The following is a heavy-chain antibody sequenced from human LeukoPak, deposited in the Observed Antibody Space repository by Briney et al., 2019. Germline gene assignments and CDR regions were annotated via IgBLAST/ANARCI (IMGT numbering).Heavy chain of an antibody. CDR1: GYTFTSYG. V-gene: IGHV1-18*01. D-gene: IGHD4-17*01. CDR3: ARDFAVTISYYYYGMDV. J-gene: IGHJ6*02. CDR2: ISAYNGNT. Sequence: ASVKVSCKASGYTFTSYGISWVRQAPGQGLEWMGWISAYNGNTNYAQKLQGRVTMTTDTSTSTAYMELRSLRSDGTAVYYCARDFAVTISYYYYGMDVWGQGTTVTVSS.